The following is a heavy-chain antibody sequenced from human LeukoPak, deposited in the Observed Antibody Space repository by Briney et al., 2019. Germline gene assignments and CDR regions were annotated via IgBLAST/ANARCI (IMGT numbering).Heavy chain of an antibody. CDR2: VNHGGTT. J-gene: IGHJ4*02. V-gene: IGHV4-34*01. CDR1: GGSFSGYY. Sequence: SETLSLTCAVYGGSFSGYYWSWIRQPPGRGLEWIGEVNHGGTTNYNPSLKSRVIISADTSKNQFSLKLNSVTAADTAVYYCARVVYGDSSKDFDYWGQGTLVTVSS. CDR3: ARVVYGDSSKDFDY. D-gene: IGHD4-17*01.